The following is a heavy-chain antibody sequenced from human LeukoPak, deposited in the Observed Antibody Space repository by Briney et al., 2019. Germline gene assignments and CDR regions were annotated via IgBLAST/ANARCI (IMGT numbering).Heavy chain of an antibody. Sequence: GGSLRLSCAASGFTFSDYYMSWIRQAPGKGLEWVSYISSSGSTIYYADSVKGRFTISRDNAKNSLYLQMNSLRAEDTAVYYCARNFRRIAVAGTRGNWFDPWGQGTLVTVSS. CDR3: ARNFRRIAVAGTRGNWFDP. CDR2: ISSSGSTI. D-gene: IGHD6-19*01. V-gene: IGHV3-11*01. J-gene: IGHJ5*02. CDR1: GFTFSDYY.